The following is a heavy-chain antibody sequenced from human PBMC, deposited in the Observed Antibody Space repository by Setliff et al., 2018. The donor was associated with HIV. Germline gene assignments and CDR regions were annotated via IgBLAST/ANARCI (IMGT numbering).Heavy chain of an antibody. CDR1: GGSITTSTFY. V-gene: IGHV4-39*02. J-gene: IGHJ5*02. CDR3: AGDSGYPSNWFDP. CDR2: IYYSGST. Sequence: SETLSLTCTVSGGSITTSTFYWGWIRQPPGKGLEWIGSIYYSGSTYYNPSLKSRATISVDMSKNQFSLKLTSVTAADTAMYFCAGDSGYPSNWFDPWGQGILVTVSS. D-gene: IGHD3-22*01.